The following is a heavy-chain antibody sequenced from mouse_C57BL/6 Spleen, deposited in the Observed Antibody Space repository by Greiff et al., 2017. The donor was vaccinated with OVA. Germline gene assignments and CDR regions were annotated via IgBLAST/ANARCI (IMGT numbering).Heavy chain of an antibody. CDR1: GYTFTHYW. J-gene: IGHJ4*01. Sequence: QVQLQQSGAELVRPGTSVKMSCKASGYTFTHYWIGWAKQRPGPCLEWIGDIYPGGGYTNYNEKFKGKATLTADKSSSTAYMQFSSLTSEDSAIYYCARRGDYDDGGPMDYWGQGTSVTVSS. CDR2: IYPGGGYT. D-gene: IGHD2-4*01. CDR3: ARRGDYDDGGPMDY. V-gene: IGHV1-63*01.